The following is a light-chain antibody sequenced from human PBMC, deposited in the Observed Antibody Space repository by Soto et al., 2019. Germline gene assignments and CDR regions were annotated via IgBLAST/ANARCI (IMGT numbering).Light chain of an antibody. CDR1: SSDGGGYNY. Sequence: QSVLTQPASVSGSPGQSITISCTGTSSDGGGYNYVSWYHQHPGKAPKLIIYDVSNRPSGVSDRFSGSKSGNTASLTISGLQAEDEADYYCSAYTSSSTLTVVFGGGTQLTVL. V-gene: IGLV2-14*01. CDR2: DVS. J-gene: IGLJ2*01. CDR3: SAYTSSSTLTVV.